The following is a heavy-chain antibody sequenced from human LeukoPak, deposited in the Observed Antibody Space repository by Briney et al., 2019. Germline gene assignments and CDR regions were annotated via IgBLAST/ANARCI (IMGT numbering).Heavy chain of an antibody. CDR3: ASRAGWLLRGFDY. CDR2: IYYSGST. V-gene: IGHV4-39*01. CDR1: GGSISSYY. J-gene: IGHJ4*02. Sequence: SETLSLTCTVSGGSISSYYWSWIRQPPGKGLEWIGSIYYSGSTYYNPSLKSRVTISVDTSKNQFSLKLSSVTAADTAVYYCASRAGWLLRGFDYWGQGTLVTVSS. D-gene: IGHD2-15*01.